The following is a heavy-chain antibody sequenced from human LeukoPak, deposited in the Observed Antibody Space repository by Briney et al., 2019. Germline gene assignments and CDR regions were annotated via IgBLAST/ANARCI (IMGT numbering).Heavy chain of an antibody. CDR2: IIPIFGTA. Sequence: ASVKVSCKASGYTFTSYGISWVRQAPGQGLEWMGGIIPIFGTANYAQKFQGRVTITTDESTSTAYMELSSLRSEDTAVYYCARASYYIAARLIPDAFDIWGQGTMVTVSS. D-gene: IGHD6-6*01. J-gene: IGHJ3*02. CDR3: ARASYYIAARLIPDAFDI. CDR1: GYTFTSYG. V-gene: IGHV1-69*05.